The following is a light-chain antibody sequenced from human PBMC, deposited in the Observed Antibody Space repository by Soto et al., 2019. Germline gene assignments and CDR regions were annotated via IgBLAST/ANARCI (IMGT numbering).Light chain of an antibody. CDR2: DSS. J-gene: IGKJ4*01. CDR3: QQRSNWPPVT. Sequence: EIVLTQSPASLSLSPGERATLSCRASQGVGTYLAWYQQKPGQAPRLLIYDSSNRATGIPARFSGSGSGTDFTLTISSLEPEDFAVYYCQQRSNWPPVTFGVGTKVQIK. V-gene: IGKV3-11*01. CDR1: QGVGTY.